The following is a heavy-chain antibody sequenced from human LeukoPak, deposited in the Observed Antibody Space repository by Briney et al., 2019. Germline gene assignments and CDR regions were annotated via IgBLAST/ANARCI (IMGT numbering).Heavy chain of an antibody. D-gene: IGHD3-3*01. CDR2: ISSSGSTI. J-gene: IGHJ5*02. Sequence: GGSLRLSCAASGFTFSDYYMSWIRQAPGKGLEWVSYISSSGSTIYYADSVKGRFTISRDNAKNSLYLQMNSLRAEDTAVYYCAKIPRITIFGVVLSSWFDPWGQGTLVTVSS. V-gene: IGHV3-11*04. CDR3: AKIPRITIFGVVLSSWFDP. CDR1: GFTFSDYY.